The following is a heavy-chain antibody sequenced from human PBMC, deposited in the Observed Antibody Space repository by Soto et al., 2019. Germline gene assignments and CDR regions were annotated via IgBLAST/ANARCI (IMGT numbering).Heavy chain of an antibody. J-gene: IGHJ5*02. Sequence: PGGSLRLACAASGFTFGSYEMNWVRQAQGKGLEWLSYISGSGSPIYYADSVKGRFTISRDSAKNSLYLQMNSLRAEDTAIYFCARGGRFFDAWGQGTLVTVSS. CDR2: ISGSGSPI. CDR3: ARGGRFFDA. CDR1: GFTFGSYE. D-gene: IGHD3-16*01. V-gene: IGHV3-48*03.